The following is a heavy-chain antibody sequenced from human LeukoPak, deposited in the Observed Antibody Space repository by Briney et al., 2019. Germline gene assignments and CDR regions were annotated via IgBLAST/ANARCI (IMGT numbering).Heavy chain of an antibody. V-gene: IGHV4-34*01. Sequence: SETLSLTCAVYGGSFSGYYWSWIRQPPGKGLEWIGEINHSGSSNYNPSLKSRVTISVDTSKNQFSLKLSSVTAADTAVYYCARGYDFWTRWFDPWGQGTLVTVSS. D-gene: IGHD3-3*01. CDR1: GGSFSGYY. J-gene: IGHJ5*02. CDR3: ARGYDFWTRWFDP. CDR2: INHSGSS.